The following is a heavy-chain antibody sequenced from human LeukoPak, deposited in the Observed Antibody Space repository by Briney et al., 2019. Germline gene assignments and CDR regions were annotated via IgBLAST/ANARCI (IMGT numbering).Heavy chain of an antibody. V-gene: IGHV4-59*01. CDR3: ARALARYSYARYNWFDP. CDR1: GASISSYY. CDR2: IYYSGST. Sequence: SETLSLTCTVSGASISSYYWSWIRQPPGKGLEWIGYIYYSGSTNYNPSLKSRVTISVDTSKNQFSLKLSSVTAADTAVYYCARALARYSYARYNWFDPWGQGTLVTVSS. J-gene: IGHJ5*02. D-gene: IGHD5-18*01.